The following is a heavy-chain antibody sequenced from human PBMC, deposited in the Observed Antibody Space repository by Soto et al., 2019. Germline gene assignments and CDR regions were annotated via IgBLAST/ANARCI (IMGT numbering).Heavy chain of an antibody. CDR3: VTNIEYSSSPFDP. CDR2: IYHSGST. J-gene: IGHJ5*02. D-gene: IGHD6-6*01. Sequence: SETLSLTCAVSGGSISSGGYSWSWIRQPPGKGLEWIGYIYHSGSTYYNPSLKSRVTISVDTSKNQFSLKLSSVTAADTAVYFCVTNIEYSSSPFDPWGQGTLVTVSS. V-gene: IGHV4-30-2*01. CDR1: GGSISSGGYS.